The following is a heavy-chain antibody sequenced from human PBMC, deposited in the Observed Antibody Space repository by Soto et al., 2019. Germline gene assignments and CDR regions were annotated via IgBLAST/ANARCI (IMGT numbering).Heavy chain of an antibody. Sequence: PSETLSLTCTVSAGSIGRGFYYWRWIRQHPGKGLEWIGYIYSRGNTYYNPSLKSRVTISLDTSDNQFSLTLSSVSAADTAVYYCARGTYYFYMDVWRKGTTVTVSS. J-gene: IGHJ6*03. CDR1: AGSIGRGFYY. CDR3: ARGTYYFYMDV. V-gene: IGHV4-31*03. CDR2: IYSRGNT.